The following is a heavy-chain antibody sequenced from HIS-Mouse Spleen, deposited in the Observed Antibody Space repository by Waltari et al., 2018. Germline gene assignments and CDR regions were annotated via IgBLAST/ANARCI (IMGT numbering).Heavy chain of an antibody. J-gene: IGHJ2*01. CDR2: IYYSGST. CDR3: AREIPYSSSWYDWYFDL. Sequence: QLQLQESGPGLVKPSETLSLTCTVSGCSISSSSYYWGWIRQPPGKGLEWIGSIYYSGSTDDNPSLKSRVTISVDTSKNQFSLKLSSVTAADTAVYYCAREIPYSSSWYDWYFDLWGRGTLVTVSS. D-gene: IGHD6-13*01. V-gene: IGHV4-39*07. CDR1: GCSISSSSYY.